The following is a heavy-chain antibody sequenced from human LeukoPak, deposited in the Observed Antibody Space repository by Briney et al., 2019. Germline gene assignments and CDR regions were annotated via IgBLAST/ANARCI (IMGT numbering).Heavy chain of an antibody. D-gene: IGHD6-19*01. CDR3: ARPSPGYSSGWFYDP. CDR2: IYTSGST. J-gene: IGHJ5*02. CDR1: GGSISSGSYY. Sequence: SQTLSLTCTVSGGSISSGSYYWSWIRQPAGKGLEWIGRIYTSGSTNYNPSLKSRVTISVDTSKNQFSLKLSSVTAADTAVYYCARPSPGYSSGWFYDPWGQGTLVTVSS. V-gene: IGHV4-61*02.